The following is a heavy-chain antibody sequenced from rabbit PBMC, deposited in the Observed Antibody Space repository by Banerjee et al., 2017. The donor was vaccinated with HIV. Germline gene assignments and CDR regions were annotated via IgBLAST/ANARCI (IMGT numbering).Heavy chain of an antibody. D-gene: IGHD2-1*01. J-gene: IGHJ4*01. CDR2: IDAGSSGRT. CDR3: VRDLYDDYGDPNL. V-gene: IGHV1S7*01. CDR1: GFDFSSYY. Sequence: QSLEESGGGLVQPGGSLKLSCKASGFDFSSYYMCWVRQAPGKGLEWIACIDAGSSGRTWYASWVNGRFTISSHNAQNTLYLQLNSLTAADTATYFCVRDLYDDYGDPNLWGQGTLVTVS.